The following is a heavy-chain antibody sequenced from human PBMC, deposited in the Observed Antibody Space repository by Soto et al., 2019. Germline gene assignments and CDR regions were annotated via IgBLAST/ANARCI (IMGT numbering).Heavy chain of an antibody. V-gene: IGHV3-23*01. J-gene: IGHJ3*02. CDR1: GFTFSSYA. D-gene: IGHD3-22*01. CDR2: ISGSGGST. Sequence: EVQLLESGGGLVQPGGSLRLSCAASGFTFSSYAMSWVRQAPGKGLEWVSAISGSGGSTYYADSVKGRFTISRDNSKNTLYLQMNSLRAEDTAVYYCAKTYYDSSGYGVDAFDIWGQRTMVTVSA. CDR3: AKTYYDSSGYGVDAFDI.